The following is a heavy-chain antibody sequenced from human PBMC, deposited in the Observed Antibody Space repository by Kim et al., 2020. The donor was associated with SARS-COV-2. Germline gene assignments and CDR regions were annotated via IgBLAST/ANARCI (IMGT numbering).Heavy chain of an antibody. J-gene: IGHJ4*02. Sequence: YSPSFQGQVTSSADKSISTAYLQWSSLKASDTAMYYCARLQTGFGETLDYWGQGTLVTVSS. CDR3: ARLQTGFGETLDY. V-gene: IGHV5-51*01. D-gene: IGHD3-10*01.